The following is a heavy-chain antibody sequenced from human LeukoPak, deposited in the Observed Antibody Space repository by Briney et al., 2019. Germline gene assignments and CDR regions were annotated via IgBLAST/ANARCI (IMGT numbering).Heavy chain of an antibody. Sequence: SETLSLTCTVSGGSISSYYWSWIRQPPGKGLEWIGYMYYSGSTNYNPSLKSRVTISVDTSKNQFSLKLSSVTAADTAVYYSARGVAARPNRSYYYNYYMDVWGKGTTVTVSS. CDR2: MYYSGST. V-gene: IGHV4-59*01. CDR3: ARGVAARPNRSYYYNYYMDV. D-gene: IGHD6-6*01. J-gene: IGHJ6*03. CDR1: GGSISSYY.